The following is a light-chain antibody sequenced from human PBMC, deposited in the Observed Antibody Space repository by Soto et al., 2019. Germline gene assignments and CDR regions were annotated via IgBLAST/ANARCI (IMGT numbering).Light chain of an antibody. CDR1: QTISSNY. J-gene: IGKJ1*01. CDR2: GTS. Sequence: EIVLTQSPGTLSVSPGERATLSCRASQTISSNYLAWYQQKPGQAPSLLIYGTSSRATGIPDRFSGSGSGTDFTLTICRLEPEDSEIYYCQQYGSWTFGQGTKVEIK. V-gene: IGKV3-20*01. CDR3: QQYGSWT.